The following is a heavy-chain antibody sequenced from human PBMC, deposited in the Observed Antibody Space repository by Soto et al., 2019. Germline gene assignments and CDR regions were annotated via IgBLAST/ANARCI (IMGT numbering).Heavy chain of an antibody. CDR3: AKAQYDSSGYPDAFDI. Sequence: GGSLRLSCAASGFTFSSYAMSWVRQAPGKGLEWVSAISGSGGSTYYADSVKGRFTISRDNSKNTLYLQMNSLRAEDTAVYYCAKAQYDSSGYPDAFDIWGQGTMVTVSS. D-gene: IGHD3-22*01. CDR2: ISGSGGST. CDR1: GFTFSSYA. J-gene: IGHJ3*02. V-gene: IGHV3-23*01.